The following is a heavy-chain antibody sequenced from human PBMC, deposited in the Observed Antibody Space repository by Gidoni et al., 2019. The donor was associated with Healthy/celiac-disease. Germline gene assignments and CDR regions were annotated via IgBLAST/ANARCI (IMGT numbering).Heavy chain of an antibody. J-gene: IGHJ4*02. D-gene: IGHD2-15*01. CDR2: INHSGST. CDR1: GGSFSGYY. V-gene: IGHV4-34*01. CDR3: AGGLLPN. Sequence: QVQLQQWGAGLLTPSETLSRTCAVDGGSFSGYYWSWIRQHPGKGLEWIGEINHSGSTNYKPPLKSRVTISVDTSKNLFSLKLSSVTAADTAVYYCAGGLLPNWGQGTLVTVSS.